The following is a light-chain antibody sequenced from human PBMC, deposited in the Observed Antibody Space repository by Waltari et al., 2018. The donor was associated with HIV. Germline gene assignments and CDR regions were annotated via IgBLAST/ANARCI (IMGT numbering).Light chain of an antibody. J-gene: IGKJ1*01. CDR1: QSVSSN. CDR2: DAS. Sequence: EVVMTPSPATLSVSPGERVTLSCRASQSVSSNLAWYQQTPGQAPRLLIYDASTRASGVPARFSGSGYWTDFTLTITSLQSEDFAVYYCQQYNNWPPWTFGQGTRVQIK. CDR3: QQYNNWPPWT. V-gene: IGKV3-15*01.